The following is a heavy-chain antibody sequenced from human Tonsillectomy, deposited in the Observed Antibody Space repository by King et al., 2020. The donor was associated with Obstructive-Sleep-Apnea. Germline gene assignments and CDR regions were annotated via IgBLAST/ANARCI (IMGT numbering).Heavy chain of an antibody. CDR1: GVSISSTSHY. J-gene: IGHJ1*01. Sequence: LQLQESGPGLVKPSETLSVACNVSGVSISSTSHYWGWIRQSPGRGLEWIGSIYYSGSTYYNPSLKSRATISVDISKNQFSLKLNYVTAADTAVYFCGRDRCSSASCYGRSEYFQHWGQGTLVLVSS. CDR2: IYYSGST. CDR3: GRDRCSSASCYGRSEYFQH. D-gene: IGHD2-2*01. V-gene: IGHV4-39*07.